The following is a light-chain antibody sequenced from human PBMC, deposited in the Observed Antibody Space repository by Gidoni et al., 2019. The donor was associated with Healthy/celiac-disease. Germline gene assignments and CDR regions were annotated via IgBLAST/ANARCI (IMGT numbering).Light chain of an antibody. Sequence: QSALTQPASVSGSPGQSITTSCTGTSSDGGGYNYVSWYQQHPGKAPKLMIYEVSNRPSGFSTRFSGSKSGNTAALTISGLQAEDEADYYCSSYTSSSTLVVFGGGTKLTVL. J-gene: IGLJ2*01. CDR3: SSYTSSSTLVV. V-gene: IGLV2-14*01. CDR1: SSDGGGYNY. CDR2: EVS.